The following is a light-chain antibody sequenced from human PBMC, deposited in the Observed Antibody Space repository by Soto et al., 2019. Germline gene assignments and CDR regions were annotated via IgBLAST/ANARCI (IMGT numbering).Light chain of an antibody. CDR1: QPISSW. CDR2: DAS. V-gene: IGKV1-5*01. J-gene: IGKJ1*01. Sequence: DIQMTQSPPTLSASVDDRVTITCRASQPISSWLAWYHQKPGKAPKLLIYDASNLESGVPSRFSGSGSGTEFTLTISSLQPEDFATYYCQQYNSYSWTFCQGTKVDIK. CDR3: QQYNSYSWT.